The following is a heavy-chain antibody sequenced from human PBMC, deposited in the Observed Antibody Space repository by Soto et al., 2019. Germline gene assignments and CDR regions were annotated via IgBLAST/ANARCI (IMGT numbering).Heavy chain of an antibody. CDR2: LWFDGGTK. D-gene: IGHD3-22*01. J-gene: IGHJ6*02. Sequence: QVQLVESGGGVVQPGRSLRLSGAASGFTLSRYGMHWVRQGPGRGLEWVAVLWFDGGTKYYVDSVKGRFTISRDTSRNTLYLQMNSLRVEDTAVYYCARDQSSSAYYSNYYGLDVWGQGTTVAVSS. CDR1: GFTLSRYG. CDR3: ARDQSSSAYYSNYYGLDV. V-gene: IGHV3-33*01.